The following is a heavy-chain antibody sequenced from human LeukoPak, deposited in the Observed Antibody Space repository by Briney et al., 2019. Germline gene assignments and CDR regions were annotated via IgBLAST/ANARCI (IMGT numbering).Heavy chain of an antibody. CDR1: GYTFTGYY. CDR3: ARRQNPGGPWLFSEH. D-gene: IGHD3-22*01. Sequence: ASVKVSCKASGYTFTGYYTHWVRLAPGQGLEWMGWINPNSGGTNCAQKFQGRVTMTRDTSISTAYMELSRLRSDDTAVYYCARRQNPGGPWLFSEHGGQGTLVTVSS. V-gene: IGHV1-2*02. J-gene: IGHJ4*02. CDR2: INPNSGGT.